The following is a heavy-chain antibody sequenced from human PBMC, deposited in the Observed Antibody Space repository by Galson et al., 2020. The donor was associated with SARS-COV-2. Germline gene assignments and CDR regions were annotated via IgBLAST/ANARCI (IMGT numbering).Heavy chain of an antibody. D-gene: IGHD5-18*01. CDR1: GGSFSSGSYY. V-gene: IGHV4-61*01. Sequence: SDTLSLTSTVSGGSFSSGSYYGSWIRQPPEQGPQCTWYTHYSGRTNYNPSLKSRVTISVDTSKNQFSLKLSSVTAADTSVYYCAREIVTAMVIGDGMVVWGQGTTVTVSS. J-gene: IGHJ6*02. CDR2: THYSGRT. CDR3: AREIVTAMVIGDGMVV.